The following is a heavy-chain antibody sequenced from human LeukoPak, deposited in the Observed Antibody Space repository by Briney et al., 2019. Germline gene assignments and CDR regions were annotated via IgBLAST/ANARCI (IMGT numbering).Heavy chain of an antibody. CDR2: ISYDGSNK. Sequence: GGSLRLSCAASGFTFSSYAMHWVRQAPGKGLEWVAVISYDGSNKYYADSVKGRFTIFRDNSKNTLYLQMNSLRAEDTAVYYCARPYYYGSGSYFDYWGQGTLVTVSS. D-gene: IGHD3-10*01. CDR3: ARPYYYGSGSYFDY. V-gene: IGHV3-30-3*01. J-gene: IGHJ4*02. CDR1: GFTFSSYA.